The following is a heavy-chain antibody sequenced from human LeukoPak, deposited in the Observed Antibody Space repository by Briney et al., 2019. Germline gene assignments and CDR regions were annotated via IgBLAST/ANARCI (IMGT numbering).Heavy chain of an antibody. CDR1: GFTFSSYE. Sequence: GGSLRLSCAASGFTFSSYEINWVRQAPGKGLEWVSYISSSGSTIYHADSVKGRFTISRDNAKNSLYLQMNSLRAEDTAVYYCASLSSRMVRGVILNYWGQGTLVTVSS. J-gene: IGHJ4*02. D-gene: IGHD3-10*01. CDR2: ISSSGSTI. V-gene: IGHV3-48*03. CDR3: ASLSSRMVRGVILNY.